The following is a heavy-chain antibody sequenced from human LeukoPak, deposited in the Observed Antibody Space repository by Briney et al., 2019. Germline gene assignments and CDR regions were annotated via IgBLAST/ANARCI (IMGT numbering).Heavy chain of an antibody. V-gene: IGHV3-48*02. CDR3: AMLSGVLRYFDRSGGMDV. Sequence: GGSLRLSCAASGFTLSSYSMNWVREAPGKGLEWVSYISSSSSSIYYADSVKGRFTISRDNAKNSLYLQMNSLRDEDTAVYYCAMLSGVLRYFDRSGGMDVWGQGTTVTVSS. D-gene: IGHD3-9*01. CDR2: ISSSSSSI. CDR1: GFTLSSYS. J-gene: IGHJ6*02.